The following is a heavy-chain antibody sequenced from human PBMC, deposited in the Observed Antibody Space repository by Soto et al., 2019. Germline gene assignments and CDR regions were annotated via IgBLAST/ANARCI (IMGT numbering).Heavy chain of an antibody. Sequence: SETLSLTCTVSGGSISSGGYYWSWIRQHPGKGLEWIGYIYYSGSTYYNPSLKSRVTISVDTSKNQFSLKLSSVTAADTAVYFFAREGGPAAADCFYYHQERWGQGTTVNVPS. D-gene: IGHD2-2*01. CDR2: IYYSGST. J-gene: IGHJ6*01. CDR3: AREGGPAAADCFYYHQER. V-gene: IGHV4-31*03. CDR1: GGSISSGGYY.